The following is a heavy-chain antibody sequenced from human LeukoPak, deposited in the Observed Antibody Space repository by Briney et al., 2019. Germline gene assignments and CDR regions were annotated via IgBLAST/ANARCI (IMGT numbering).Heavy chain of an antibody. CDR2: VWFGESSQ. J-gene: IGHJ4*02. D-gene: IGHD1-26*01. V-gene: IGHV3-30*02. CDR1: GFSFSNSG. Sequence: GGSLRLSCAASGFSFSNSGVHWVRQAPGKGLEWVAAVWFGESSQSYPDSVKGRFTISRDNSKNTVWLEMNSLRVEDTAVYYCAKGGRDTSKYYFDYWGQGTQVTVSS. CDR3: AKGGRDTSKYYFDY.